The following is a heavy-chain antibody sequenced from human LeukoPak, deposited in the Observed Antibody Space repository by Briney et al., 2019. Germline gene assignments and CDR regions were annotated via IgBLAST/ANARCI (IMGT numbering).Heavy chain of an antibody. V-gene: IGHV4-34*01. Sequence: SETLSLTCAVYGGSFSGYYWSWIRQPPGKGLEWIGEINHSGSTNYDPSLKSRVTISVDTSKNQFSLKLSSVTAADTAVYYCARSFSSSWSSPWGQGTLVTVSS. D-gene: IGHD6-13*01. CDR2: INHSGST. CDR3: ARSFSSSWSSP. J-gene: IGHJ5*02. CDR1: GGSFSGYY.